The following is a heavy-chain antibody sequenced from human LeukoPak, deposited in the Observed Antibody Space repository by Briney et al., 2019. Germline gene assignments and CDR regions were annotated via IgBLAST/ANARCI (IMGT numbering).Heavy chain of an antibody. CDR1: GFTFRTYA. D-gene: IGHD5-18*01. CDR2: MSHDGVKI. Sequence: GGSLRLSCAASGFTFRTYAMHWVRQAPGKGLEWVAFMSHDGVKIFHADSVKGRFTISRDNSKNTLYLQMNSLRAEDTAVYYCARDPSWIQLWGNYFDYWGQGTLVTVSS. J-gene: IGHJ4*02. V-gene: IGHV3-30*03. CDR3: ARDPSWIQLWGNYFDY.